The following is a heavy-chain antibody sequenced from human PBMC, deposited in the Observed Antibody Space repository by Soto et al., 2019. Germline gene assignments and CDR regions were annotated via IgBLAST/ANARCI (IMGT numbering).Heavy chain of an antibody. CDR1: GFTLSAYW. Sequence: EVQLEESGGGLVQPGGSLRLSCAASGFTLSAYWMTWVRQAPGKGLEWVANINRDGSKKSYLDSVRGRFTISRDNVGNSLYLQMDSLRADDTALYYCARDVSPGSSSLYLDAFDIWGQATMVTVSS. D-gene: IGHD6-13*01. J-gene: IGHJ3*02. CDR3: ARDVSPGSSSLYLDAFDI. V-gene: IGHV3-7*05. CDR2: INRDGSKK.